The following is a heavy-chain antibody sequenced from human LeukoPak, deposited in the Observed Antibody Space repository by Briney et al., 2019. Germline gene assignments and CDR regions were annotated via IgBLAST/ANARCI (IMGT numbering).Heavy chain of an antibody. CDR2: IIPILGIA. CDR1: GGTFSSYA. J-gene: IGHJ5*02. CDR3: ASAALGYCSGGSCVENWFDP. V-gene: IGHV1-69*04. D-gene: IGHD2-15*01. Sequence: SVKVSCKSSGGTFSSYAISWVRQAPGQGLEWMGRIIPILGIANYAQKFQGRVTITADKSTTTAYMELSSLRSEDTAVYYCASAALGYCSGGSCVENWFDPWGQGTLVTVSS.